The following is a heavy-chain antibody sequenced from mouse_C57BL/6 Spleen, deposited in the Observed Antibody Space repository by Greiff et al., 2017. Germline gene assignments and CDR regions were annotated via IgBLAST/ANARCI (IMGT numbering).Heavy chain of an antibody. D-gene: IGHD1-1*01. CDR2: IYPGDGDT. CDR1: GYAFSSYW. J-gene: IGHJ2*01. CDR3: ARSPYYYGSSYLYYFDY. V-gene: IGHV1-80*01. Sequence: QVQLKESGAELVKPGASVKISCKASGYAFSSYWMNWVKQRPGKGLEWIGQIYPGDGDTNYNGKFKGKATLTADKSSSTAYMQLSSLTSEDSAVYFCARSPYYYGSSYLYYFDYWGQGTTLTVSS.